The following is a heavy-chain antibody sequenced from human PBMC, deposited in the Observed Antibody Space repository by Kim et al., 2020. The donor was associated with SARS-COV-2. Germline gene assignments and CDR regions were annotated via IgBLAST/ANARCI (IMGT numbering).Heavy chain of an antibody. V-gene: IGHV1-2*06. Sequence: ASVKVSCKASGYTFTGYYMHWVRQAPGQGLEWMGRINPNSGGTNYAQKFQGRVTMTRDTSISTAYMELSRLRSDDTAVYYCASNDFWSGYYTPRACVVIWGQGTMVTVSS. CDR3: ASNDFWSGYYTPRACVVI. CDR2: INPNSGGT. CDR1: GYTFTGYY. D-gene: IGHD3-3*01. J-gene: IGHJ3*02.